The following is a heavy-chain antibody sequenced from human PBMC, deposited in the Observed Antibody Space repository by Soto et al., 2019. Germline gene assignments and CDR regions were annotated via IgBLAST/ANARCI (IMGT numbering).Heavy chain of an antibody. D-gene: IGHD6-6*01. Sequence: QVQLVESGGGVVQPGTSLRLSCSASGFTLSGVDMHWVRQAPGKGLEWVAVMSYDGRNQYYADCVKGRFTVSRESSKSTLYLQMNSLRTGDAVVYYCAKGGWYTSSSGFDCWGQGTLVTVSS. CDR3: AKGGWYTSSSGFDC. J-gene: IGHJ4*02. V-gene: IGHV3-30*18. CDR1: GFTLSGVD. CDR2: MSYDGRNQ.